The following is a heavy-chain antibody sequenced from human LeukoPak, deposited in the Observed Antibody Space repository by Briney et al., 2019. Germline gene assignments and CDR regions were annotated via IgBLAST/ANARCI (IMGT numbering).Heavy chain of an antibody. Sequence: EASVKVSCKASGYTFTSYGISWVRQAPGQGLEWMGWISAYNGNTNYAQKLQGRVTMTTDTSTSTAYMELRSLRSDDTAVYYCARDWGVVVAATPFDYWGQGTLVTVSS. D-gene: IGHD2-15*01. J-gene: IGHJ4*02. CDR3: ARDWGVVVAATPFDY. V-gene: IGHV1-18*04. CDR1: GYTFTSYG. CDR2: ISAYNGNT.